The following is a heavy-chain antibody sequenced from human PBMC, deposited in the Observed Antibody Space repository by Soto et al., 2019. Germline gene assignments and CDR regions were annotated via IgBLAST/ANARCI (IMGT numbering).Heavy chain of an antibody. J-gene: IGHJ3*02. V-gene: IGHV1-2*02. CDR1: GYPVTAYY. D-gene: IGHD3-3*01. Sequence: QLHLVQSGAVVKKPGASVTVSCSASGYPVTAYYMHWLRQAPGRGLEWMGGINPATGAAKYTQTFQGRGTMPRDTATATVFMELGGLTSGATPGFSFARGGGVGVAGSAAFDMWGQGTLVTVSS. CDR2: INPATGAA. CDR3: ARGGGVGVAGSAAFDM.